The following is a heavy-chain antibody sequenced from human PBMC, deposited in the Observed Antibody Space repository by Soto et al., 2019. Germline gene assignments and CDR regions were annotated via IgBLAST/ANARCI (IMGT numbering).Heavy chain of an antibody. D-gene: IGHD2-21*02. V-gene: IGHV1-18*01. CDR2: ISAYNGYT. Sequence: QVQLVQSGAEVKKPGASVKVSCKASGYDFPAYGITWVRQAPGQGLEWMGWISAYNGYTKYAQSLQGRVAMTTDTSTSTAYMELRSLRSGDTAIYYCARRLSVAYCDSDCTWWGVDVWGQGTTVTVSS. J-gene: IGHJ6*02. CDR3: ARRLSVAYCDSDCTWWGVDV. CDR1: GYDFPAYG.